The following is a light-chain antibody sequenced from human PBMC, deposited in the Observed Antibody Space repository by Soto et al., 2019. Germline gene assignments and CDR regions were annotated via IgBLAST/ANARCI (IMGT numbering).Light chain of an antibody. CDR2: LEGSRSY. V-gene: IGLV4-60*03. CDR1: SGHRSYI. J-gene: IGLJ2*01. Sequence: QPVLTQSSSASASLGSSVKLTCTLSSGHRSYIIAWHQQQPGKAPRYLMKLEGSRSYNKGSGVPDRFSGSSSGADRYLTMSNLQSEDEADYYCETWDSNIRVFGGGTKLTVL. CDR3: ETWDSNIRV.